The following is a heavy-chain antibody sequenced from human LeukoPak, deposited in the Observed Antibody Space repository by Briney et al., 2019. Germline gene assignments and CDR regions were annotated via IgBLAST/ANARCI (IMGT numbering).Heavy chain of an antibody. CDR2: IIPTFGTA. D-gene: IGHD6-13*01. CDR3: ARDPVPGIAAAGDY. Sequence: SVKVFCKASGGTFSSYATSWVRQAPGQGLEWMGGIIPTFGTANYAQKFQGRVTITADESTSTAYMELSSLRSEDTAVYYCARDPVPGIAAAGDYWGQGTLVTVSS. CDR1: GGTFSSYA. J-gene: IGHJ4*02. V-gene: IGHV1-69*13.